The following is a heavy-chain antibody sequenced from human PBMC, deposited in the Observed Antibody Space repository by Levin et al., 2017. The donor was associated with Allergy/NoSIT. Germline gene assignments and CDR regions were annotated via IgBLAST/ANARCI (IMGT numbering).Heavy chain of an antibody. Sequence: SCAAPGFTFSSYWMHWVRQAPGKGLMWVSRINSDESRTNYADSVKGRFTISRDNAKNTLYLQMNSLRAEDTAVYYCARGYYDTSTYTASIWGQGTLVTVSS. CDR3: ARGYYDTSTYTASI. CDR1: GFTFSSYW. CDR2: INSDESRT. J-gene: IGHJ4*02. D-gene: IGHD3-22*01. V-gene: IGHV3-74*01.